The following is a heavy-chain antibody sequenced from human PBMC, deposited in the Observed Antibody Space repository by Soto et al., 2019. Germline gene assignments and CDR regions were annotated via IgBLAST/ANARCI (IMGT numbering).Heavy chain of an antibody. V-gene: IGHV3-30*18. CDR3: AKVGSYGYGSNPDVDY. D-gene: IGHD5-18*01. CDR2: ISYDGSEK. CDR1: GFAFSNYG. J-gene: IGHJ4*02. Sequence: QVQLVESGGGVVQPGSSLRLSCAASGFAFSNYGMHWVRQAPGKGLEWVALISYDGSEKYYADSVKGRFSISRDSSKSTLYLHVSSLRVEDTAVYYCAKVGSYGYGSNPDVDYWGQGTLVTVSS.